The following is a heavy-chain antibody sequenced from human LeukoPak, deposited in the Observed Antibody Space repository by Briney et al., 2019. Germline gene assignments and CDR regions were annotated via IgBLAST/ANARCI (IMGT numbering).Heavy chain of an antibody. CDR2: SRNKVNSYTT. J-gene: IGHJ4*02. V-gene: IGHV3-72*01. CDR3: ARVEYSSSSWVY. CDR1: GFTLSDHN. D-gene: IGHD6-6*01. Sequence: GGSLRLSCEASGFTLSDHNMDWVRQVPGKGLEWVGRSRNKVNSYTTDYAASVKGRFTISRDDSKNSLNLQMNSLKTEDTAVYYCARVEYSSSSWVYWGQGTLVTVSS.